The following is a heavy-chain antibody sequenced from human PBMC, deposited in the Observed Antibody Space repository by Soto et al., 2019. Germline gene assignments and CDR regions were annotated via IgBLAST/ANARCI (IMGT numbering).Heavy chain of an antibody. V-gene: IGHV3-53*04. CDR1: GFTVSSNY. CDR2: IYSGGST. J-gene: IGHJ1*01. CDR3: ARQSRYCSGGSCYSGYFQH. Sequence: GGSLRLSCAASGFTVSSNYMSWVRQAPGKGLEWVSVIYSGGSTYCADSVKGRFTISRHNSKNTLYLQMNSLRAEDTAVYYCARQSRYCSGGSCYSGYFQHWGQGTLVTVSS. D-gene: IGHD2-15*01.